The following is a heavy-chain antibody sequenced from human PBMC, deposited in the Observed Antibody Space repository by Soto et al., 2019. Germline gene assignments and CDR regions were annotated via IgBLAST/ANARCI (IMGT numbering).Heavy chain of an antibody. V-gene: IGHV3-33*01. CDR3: AGAITFGGVIAKAFDYDGMDV. J-gene: IGHJ6*02. Sequence: QVQLVESGGGVVQPGRSLRLSSAASGFTFSSYGMHWVRQAPGKGLAWVAVIWYDGSNKYYADSVKGRFTIDRDNSKITLYMQMNRLRAEDKAVYCSAGAITFGGVIAKAFDYDGMDVWGQGTTVTVSS. CDR2: IWYDGSNK. D-gene: IGHD3-16*02. CDR1: GFTFSSYG.